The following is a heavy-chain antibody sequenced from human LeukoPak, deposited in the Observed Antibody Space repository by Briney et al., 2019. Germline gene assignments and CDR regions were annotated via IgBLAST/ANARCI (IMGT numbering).Heavy chain of an antibody. V-gene: IGHV3-48*03. D-gene: IGHD4-17*01. CDR1: GFTFSSYA. CDR3: ASSDTVTTGGY. Sequence: GGSLRLSCAASGFTFSSYAMSWVRQAPGKGLEWVSYISSSGSTIYYADSVKGRFTISRDNAKNSLYLQMNSLRAEDTAVYYCASSDTVTTGGYWGQGTLVTVSS. J-gene: IGHJ4*02. CDR2: ISSSGSTI.